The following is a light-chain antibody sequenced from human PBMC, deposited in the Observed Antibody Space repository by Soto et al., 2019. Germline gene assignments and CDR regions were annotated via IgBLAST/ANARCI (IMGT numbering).Light chain of an antibody. CDR1: SSDVGGYNY. CDR3: SSYAGSNNFPYV. Sequence: QSVLAQPPSASGSHGQSVTISCTGTSSDVGGYNYVSWYQQHPGKAHKLMIYEVSKRPSGVPDRFSGSKSGNTASLTVSGLQAEDEADYYCSSYAGSNNFPYVFGTVTKVTVL. J-gene: IGLJ1*01. CDR2: EVS. V-gene: IGLV2-8*01.